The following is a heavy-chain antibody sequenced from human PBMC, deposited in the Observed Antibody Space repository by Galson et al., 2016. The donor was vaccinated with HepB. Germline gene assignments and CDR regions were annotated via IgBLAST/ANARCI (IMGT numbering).Heavy chain of an antibody. CDR1: GFAFSSSG. V-gene: IGHV3-48*02. CDR3: ARELVRSAFDL. Sequence: SLRLSCAASGFAFSSSGINWVRQAPGKGLQWISYISTTIRTIYYADSVKGRFTISRDNAKNSVYLQMNSLRDDDTAVYYCARELVRSAFDLWGQGTMVTVSS. CDR2: ISTTIRTI. J-gene: IGHJ3*01. D-gene: IGHD6-6*01.